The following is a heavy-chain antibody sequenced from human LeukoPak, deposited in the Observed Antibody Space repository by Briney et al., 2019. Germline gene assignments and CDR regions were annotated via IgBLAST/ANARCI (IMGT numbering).Heavy chain of an antibody. V-gene: IGHV3-64*01. CDR3: ARDGPYRGSSYFFDY. CDR2: ISSSGGST. J-gene: IGHJ4*02. CDR1: GFTFSSYA. D-gene: IGHD3-10*01. Sequence: GGSLRLSCAASGFTFSSYAMHWVRQAPGKGLEYASAISSSGGSTYYANSVKGRFTISRDNSKNTLFLQMGSLRAEDMAVYYCARDGPYRGSSYFFDYWGQGTLVTVSS.